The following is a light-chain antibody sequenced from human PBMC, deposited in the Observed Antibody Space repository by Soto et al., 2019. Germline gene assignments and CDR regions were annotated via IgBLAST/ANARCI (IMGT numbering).Light chain of an antibody. J-gene: IGLJ1*01. CDR2: DVS. CDR1: SSDVGGYNY. V-gene: IGLV2-14*03. CDR3: SSYTTSNTRQIV. Sequence: QSAVTQPASVSGSPGQSITISCTGTSSDVGGYNYVSWYQHHPGKAPKLIIYDVSNRPSGVSIRFSGSKSDNTASLTISGLQPEDEADYHCSSYTTSNTRQIVFGTGTKVTVL.